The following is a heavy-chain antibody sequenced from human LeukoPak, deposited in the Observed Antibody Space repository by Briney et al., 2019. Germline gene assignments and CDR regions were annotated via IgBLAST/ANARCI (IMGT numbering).Heavy chain of an antibody. Sequence: PGGSLRLSCVGSGSMNWVRQAPGKGLEWLSYITSTGSTTHYADSVKGRFTISRDNAKNSLYLQMNSLGVEDTAVYYCATHGPCSDGTCYSDSWDQGTLVTVSS. J-gene: IGHJ5*01. CDR3: ATHGPCSDGTCYSDS. D-gene: IGHD2-15*01. CDR1: GS. CDR2: ITSTGSTT. V-gene: IGHV3-48*04.